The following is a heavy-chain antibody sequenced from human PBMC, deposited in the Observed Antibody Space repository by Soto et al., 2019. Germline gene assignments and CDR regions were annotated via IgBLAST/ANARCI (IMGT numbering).Heavy chain of an antibody. CDR2: IYHSGST. V-gene: IGHV4-4*02. CDR1: GGSISRSNG. D-gene: IGHD3-10*01. J-gene: IGHJ5*02. CDR3: ARVSGLVRGVDPFDP. Sequence: SETLSLTCAVSGGSISRSNGWSWVRQPPGKGLEWIGEIYHSGSTNYNPSLKSRVTISVDKSKNQFSLKLSSVTVSDTAVYYCARVSGLVRGVDPFDPWGQGTLVTVSS.